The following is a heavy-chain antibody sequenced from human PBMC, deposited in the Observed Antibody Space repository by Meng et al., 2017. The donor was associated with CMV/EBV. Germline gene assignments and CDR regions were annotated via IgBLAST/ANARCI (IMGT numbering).Heavy chain of an antibody. J-gene: IGHJ5*02. V-gene: IGHV3-74*01. CDR3: ARASSGSYYLNWFDP. CDR1: GFTFSSYW. D-gene: IGHD1-26*01. CDR2: INSDGSST. Sequence: GESLKISCAASGFTFSSYWMHWVRQAPGKGLVWVSRINSDGSSTNYADSVKGRFTISRDNAKNTLYLQMNSLRAEDTAVYYCARASSGSYYLNWFDPWGQGTLVTVSS.